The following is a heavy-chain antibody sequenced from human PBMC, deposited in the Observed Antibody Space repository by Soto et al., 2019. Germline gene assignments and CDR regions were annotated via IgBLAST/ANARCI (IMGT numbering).Heavy chain of an antibody. CDR3: ARGDDSWSDYFDY. D-gene: IGHD3-3*01. J-gene: IGHJ4*02. CDR1: GYSISSGYY. Sequence: LSLTCAVSGYSISSGYYWGWIRQPPGQGLEWIGFVYRTRSTYYSPSLKSRLTISIDTSNNRFSLKLRSVTAADTAVYYCARGDDSWSDYFDYWGQGNMVTVSS. CDR2: VYRTRST. V-gene: IGHV4-38-2*01.